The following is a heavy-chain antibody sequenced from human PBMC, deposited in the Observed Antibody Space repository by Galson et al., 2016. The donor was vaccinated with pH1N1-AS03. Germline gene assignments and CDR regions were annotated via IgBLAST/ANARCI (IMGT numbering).Heavy chain of an antibody. V-gene: IGHV3-48*02. J-gene: IGHJ4*02. CDR2: ISSDSTIM. CDR1: GFTFSRYS. D-gene: IGHD2-15*01. Sequence: SLRLSCAASGFTFSRYSMNWVRQAPGKGLEWVSYISSDSTIMYYAESVRGRFTISRDNARDSLHLQMNSLRDEDTAIYYCARDGGSGGLYYFEYWGQGALVTVSS. CDR3: ARDGGSGGLYYFEY.